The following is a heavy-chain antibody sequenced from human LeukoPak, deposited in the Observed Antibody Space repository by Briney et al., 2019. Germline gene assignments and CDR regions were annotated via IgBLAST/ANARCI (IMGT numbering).Heavy chain of an antibody. CDR2: ITGSGGSA. CDR1: GLTFNSYD. J-gene: IGHJ4*02. D-gene: IGHD3-3*01. CDR3: AKVSWSASDRHC. V-gene: IGHV3-23*01. Sequence: GGSLRLSCAASGLTFNSYDLSWVRQAPGKGLDWVSGITGSGGSAFYADSVKGRFTISRDDSKNTLYLQMNSLRAEDTAVYYCAKVSWSASDRHCWGQGTLVTVYS.